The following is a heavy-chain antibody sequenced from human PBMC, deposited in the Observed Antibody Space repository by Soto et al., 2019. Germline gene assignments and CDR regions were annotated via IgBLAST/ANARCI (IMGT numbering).Heavy chain of an antibody. CDR2: IWYDGSNK. CDR3: ARDAQNYYGSGSHYYYYYYMDV. CDR1: GFTFSSYG. D-gene: IGHD3-10*01. J-gene: IGHJ6*03. Sequence: QVQLVESGGGVVQPGRSLRLSCAASGFTFSSYGMHWVRQAPGKGLEWVAVIWYDGSNKYYADSVKGRFTISRDNSKNTLYLQINSLRAEDTAVYYCARDAQNYYGSGSHYYYYYYMDVWGKGTTVTVSS. V-gene: IGHV3-33*01.